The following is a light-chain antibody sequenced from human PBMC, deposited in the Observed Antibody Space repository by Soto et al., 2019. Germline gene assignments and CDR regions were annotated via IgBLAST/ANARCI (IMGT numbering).Light chain of an antibody. CDR1: QGISSY. CDR2: GAS. J-gene: IGKJ3*01. Sequence: DIQLTQSPSFLSASVGDRVTITCRASQGISSYLAWYQQRPGEPPELLIYGASTLRPGVASRFSGSGSGTEFTLTISSMQPEDFATYFCQQLNSFPPPFTFGPGTTVDIK. CDR3: QQLNSFPPPFT. V-gene: IGKV1-9*01.